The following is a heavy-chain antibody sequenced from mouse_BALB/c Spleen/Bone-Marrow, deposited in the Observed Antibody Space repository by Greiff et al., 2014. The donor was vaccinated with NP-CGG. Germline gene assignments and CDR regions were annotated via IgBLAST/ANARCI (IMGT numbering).Heavy chain of an antibody. Sequence: SGPELEKPGASVKMSCKASGYSFTDYNMNWVKQSNGKSLEWIGNIDPSYGGTTYNQKFKGKATLTVDKSSSTVYMRLKSLTSEDSAVYYCARGHDGYRTWFAYWGQGTLVTVSA. J-gene: IGHJ3*01. V-gene: IGHV1-39*01. D-gene: IGHD2-3*01. CDR1: GYSFTDYN. CDR2: IDPSYGGT. CDR3: ARGHDGYRTWFAY.